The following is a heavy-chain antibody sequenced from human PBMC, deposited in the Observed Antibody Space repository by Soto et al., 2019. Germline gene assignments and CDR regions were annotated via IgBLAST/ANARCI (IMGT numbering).Heavy chain of an antibody. Sequence: SETLSLTCTVSGGSISSGGYYWSWIRQHPGKGLEWIGYIYYSGSTYYNPSLKSRVTISVDTSKNQFSLKLSSVTAADTAVYYCARGYDFWSGYWTRYYYYGMDVWGQGTTVTVSS. CDR1: GGSISSGGYY. CDR3: ARGYDFWSGYWTRYYYYGMDV. V-gene: IGHV4-31*03. J-gene: IGHJ6*02. D-gene: IGHD3-3*01. CDR2: IYYSGST.